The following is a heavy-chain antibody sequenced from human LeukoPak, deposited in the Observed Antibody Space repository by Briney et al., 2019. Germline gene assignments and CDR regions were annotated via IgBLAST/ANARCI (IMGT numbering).Heavy chain of an antibody. D-gene: IGHD3-10*01. Sequence: PSETLSLTCTVSGGSISSYYWSWIRQPAGKGLEWIGRIYTSGSTNYNPSLKSRVTMSVDTSKNQFSLKLNSVTAADTAVYYCARHYYYYGSGSYVDYFDYWGQGTLVTVSS. V-gene: IGHV4-4*07. CDR3: ARHYYYYGSGSYVDYFDY. J-gene: IGHJ4*02. CDR1: GGSISSYY. CDR2: IYTSGST.